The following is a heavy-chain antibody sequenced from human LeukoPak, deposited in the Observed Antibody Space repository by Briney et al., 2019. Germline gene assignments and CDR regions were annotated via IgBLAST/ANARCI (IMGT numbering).Heavy chain of an antibody. D-gene: IGHD3-10*01. J-gene: IGHJ4*02. CDR3: ASHNFGSASSFDY. V-gene: IGHV3-74*01. CDR2: INSDGSST. Sequence: GGSLRLSCAASGFTFSSYWVHWVRQAPGKGLVWVSRINSDGSSTHYADSVKGRLTISRDNAKNTLYLQMNSLTAEDTAVYYCASHNFGSASSFDYWGQGTLVTVSS. CDR1: GFTFSSYW.